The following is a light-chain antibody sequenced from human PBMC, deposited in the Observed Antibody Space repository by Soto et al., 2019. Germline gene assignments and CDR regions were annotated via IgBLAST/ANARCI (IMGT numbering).Light chain of an antibody. J-gene: IGKJ2*01. V-gene: IGKV1-5*03. CDR2: KAS. CDR1: QSISNY. CDR3: QQYHSYSYT. Sequence: DIQMTQSPSSLSASVGDRVTITCRASQSISNYLNWYQQKPGKAPNLLIYKASDLETGVPSRFSGSGSGTEFTLTISSLQPDDFATYYCQQYHSYSYTFGQGTKLEI.